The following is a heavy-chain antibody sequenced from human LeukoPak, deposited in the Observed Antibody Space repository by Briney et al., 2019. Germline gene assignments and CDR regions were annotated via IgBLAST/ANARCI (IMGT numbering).Heavy chain of an antibody. CDR1: GGSISSYY. D-gene: IGHD5-24*01. J-gene: IGHJ4*02. CDR3: ARHTYQSEMATIDY. V-gene: IGHV4-59*08. CDR2: IYYSGST. Sequence: ASETLSLTCTVSGGSISSYYWSWIRQPPGKGLEWIGYIYYSGSTNYNPSLKSRVTISVDTSKNQFSLKLSSVTAADTAVYYCARHTYQSEMATIDYWGQGTLVTVSS.